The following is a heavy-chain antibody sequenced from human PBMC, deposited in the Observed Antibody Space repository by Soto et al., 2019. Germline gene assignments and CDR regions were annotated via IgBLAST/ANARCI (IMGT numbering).Heavy chain of an antibody. Sequence: QGQLVQSGPEVKQPGASVKVSCKASGYPFTTFGIIWVRQAPGQGLEWMGWISGYNDNTNYAQKIQGRVTMTTDTSTSTAYMELRGLRSDDTAMYYCAKGGVRAPQTLAFETWGQGTMVTVSS. CDR1: GYPFTTFG. J-gene: IGHJ3*02. CDR2: ISGYNDNT. V-gene: IGHV1-18*01. D-gene: IGHD1-1*01. CDR3: AKGGVRAPQTLAFET.